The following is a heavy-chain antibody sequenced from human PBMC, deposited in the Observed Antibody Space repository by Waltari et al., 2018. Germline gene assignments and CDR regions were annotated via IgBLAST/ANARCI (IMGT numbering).Heavy chain of an antibody. Sequence: QVNLVESGGGVVQPGGSLRLSCATSGFTFSNFGMHWVRQAPGKGLEWVAFIWFDGRDKFYAGSVRGRFTISRDNSARTLYLDMDSLRLDDTAMYYCAKDAFGNTYLDFWGQGTLVTVSS. CDR1: GFTFSNFG. CDR3: AKDAFGNTYLDF. D-gene: IGHD2-2*02. CDR2: IWFDGRDK. V-gene: IGHV3-30*02. J-gene: IGHJ4*02.